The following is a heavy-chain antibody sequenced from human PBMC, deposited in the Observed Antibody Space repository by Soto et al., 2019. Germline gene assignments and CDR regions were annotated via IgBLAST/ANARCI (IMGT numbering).Heavy chain of an antibody. CDR1: AFTFSSYW. J-gene: IGHJ4*02. D-gene: IGHD3-22*01. V-gene: IGHV3-74*01. CDR2: INSDGSIT. Sequence: GGSLRLSCAASAFTFSSYWMNWVRQAPGKGPVWVSRINSDGSITGYADSVKGRFTISRDNAKNSLYLQLNSLRDEDTAVYYCARGMYHYDSSGWAYWGQGTLVTGS. CDR3: ARGMYHYDSSGWAY.